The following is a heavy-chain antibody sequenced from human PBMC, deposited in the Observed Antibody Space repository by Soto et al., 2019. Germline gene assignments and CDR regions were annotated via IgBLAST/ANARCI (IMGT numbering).Heavy chain of an antibody. J-gene: IGHJ4*02. CDR1: VTSINNNNYY. CDR2: IYYDGST. Sequence: SETLSLTCTVSVTSINNNNYYWGWIRQPPGKGLEWIGSIYYDGSTYFNSPLKSRVTISVDTSKNQFSLKVSSVTAADTAVYYCAKANSGYGSFDHWGPGTLVTAPQ. CDR3: AKANSGYGSFDH. V-gene: IGHV4-39*01. D-gene: IGHD5-12*01.